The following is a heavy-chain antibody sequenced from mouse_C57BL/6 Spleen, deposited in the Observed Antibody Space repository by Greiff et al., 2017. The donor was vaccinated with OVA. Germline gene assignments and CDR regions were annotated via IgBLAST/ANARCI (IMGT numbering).Heavy chain of an antibody. D-gene: IGHD1-1*01. J-gene: IGHJ2*01. Sequence: EVQLQQSGPELVKPGASVKIPCKASGYTFTDYNMDWVKQSHGKSLEWIGDINPNNGGTIYNQKFKGKATLTVDKSSSTAYMELRSMTSEDTAVYYCARRHYGSSYDFDYWGQGTTLTVSS. CDR3: ARRHYGSSYDFDY. CDR1: GYTFTDYN. V-gene: IGHV1-18*01. CDR2: INPNNGGT.